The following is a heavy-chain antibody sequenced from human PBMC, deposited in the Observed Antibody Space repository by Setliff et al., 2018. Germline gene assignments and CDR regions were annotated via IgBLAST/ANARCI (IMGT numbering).Heavy chain of an antibody. J-gene: IGHJ5*02. CDR1: GDSISDISYY. CDR3: ASHSSSWYGFWFDP. CDR2: IYYSGTA. Sequence: SETLSLTCTISGDSISDISYYWGFIRQSPGKGPEWIGSIYYSGTAYYNPSLESRVTMFVDTSKNQFSLRLNSVTAADTAVYYCASHSSSWYGFWFDPWGQGTLVTVSS. D-gene: IGHD6-13*01. V-gene: IGHV4-39*01.